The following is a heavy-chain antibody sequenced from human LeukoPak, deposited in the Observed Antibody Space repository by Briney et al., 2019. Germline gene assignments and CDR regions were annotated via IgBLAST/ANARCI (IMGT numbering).Heavy chain of an antibody. V-gene: IGHV4-4*02. D-gene: IGHD5-24*01. CDR3: ARWQDGYDYRGLDF. Sequence: SETLSLTCTVSGASITTTHWWTWVRQPPGTGLEWIGDIYHSGDTNYSPSLKSRVTISIDKSKNHFSLSLKSVTAADTAVYYCARWQDGYDYRGLDFWGQGALVTVSS. J-gene: IGHJ4*02. CDR2: IYHSGDT. CDR1: GASITTTHW.